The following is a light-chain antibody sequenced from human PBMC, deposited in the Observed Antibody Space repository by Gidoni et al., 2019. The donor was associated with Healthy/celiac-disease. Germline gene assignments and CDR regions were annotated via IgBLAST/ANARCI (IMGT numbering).Light chain of an antibody. Sequence: VMTQSPLSLSVTPGESASISCRSSQSLFHTNGYNYLAWYLQKPGQSPQLLIYLGSHRAPGVPDRFSGSGSGTEFTLTISRVEAEDVGVYFCKQNRRAPLTLGGGTKVE. CDR2: LGS. V-gene: IGKV2-28*01. J-gene: IGKJ4*01. CDR1: QSLFHTNGYNY. CDR3: KQNRRAPLT.